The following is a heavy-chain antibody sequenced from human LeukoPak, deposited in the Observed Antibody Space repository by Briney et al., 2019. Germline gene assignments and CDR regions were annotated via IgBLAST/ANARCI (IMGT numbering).Heavy chain of an antibody. CDR1: GGSISSYY. Sequence: SETLSLTCTVSGGSISSYYWSWIRQPPGKGLEWIGYIYYSGSTNYNPSLKSRVTISVDTSKDQFSLKLSSVTAADTAVYYCARVWYRSSSRYYFDYWGQGTLVTVSS. CDR2: IYYSGST. CDR3: ARVWYRSSSRYYFDY. D-gene: IGHD6-13*01. V-gene: IGHV4-59*01. J-gene: IGHJ4*02.